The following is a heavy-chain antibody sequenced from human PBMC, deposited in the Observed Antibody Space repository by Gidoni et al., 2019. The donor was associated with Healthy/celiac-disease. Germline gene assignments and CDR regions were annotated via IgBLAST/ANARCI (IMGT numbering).Heavy chain of an antibody. CDR3: ARVLNYYGSGTYLYYYYGMDV. CDR1: GYTFTGYY. D-gene: IGHD3-10*01. J-gene: IGHJ6*02. V-gene: IGHV1-2*06. Sequence: QVQLVQSGAEVKKPGASVKVSCKASGYTFTGYYMHWVRQAPGQGLEWMGRINPNSGGTNYAQKFQGRVTMTSDTSISTAYMELSRLRSDDTAVYYCARVLNYYGSGTYLYYYYGMDVWGQGTTVTVSS. CDR2: INPNSGGT.